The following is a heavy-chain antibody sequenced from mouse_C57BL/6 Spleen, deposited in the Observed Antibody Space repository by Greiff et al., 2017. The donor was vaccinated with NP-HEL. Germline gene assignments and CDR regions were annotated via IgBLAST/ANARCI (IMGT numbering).Heavy chain of an antibody. CDR2: IHPSDSDT. J-gene: IGHJ4*01. CDR1: GYTFTSYW. D-gene: IGHD1-1*01. V-gene: IGHV1-74*01. Sequence: QVQLQQPGAELVKPGASVKVSCKASGYTFTSYWMHWVKQRPGQGLEWIGRIHPSDSDTNYNQKFKGKATLTVDKSSSTAYMQLSSLTSEDSAVYYCAPIITTVVAEAMDYWGQGTSVTVSS. CDR3: APIITTVVAEAMDY.